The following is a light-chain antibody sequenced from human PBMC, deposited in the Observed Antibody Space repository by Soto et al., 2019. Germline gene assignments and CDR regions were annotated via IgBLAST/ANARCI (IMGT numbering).Light chain of an antibody. Sequence: DIQMTQSPSSLSASIGDRVTITCRASQYIRDSLNWFQQKPGKAPKLLMYAASTLQTGVSARFSGGGSGTDFTLTIDTLQPEDLATYFCQHHYNFPWTFGQGTRVEI. CDR3: QHHYNFPWT. CDR1: QYIRDS. CDR2: AAS. J-gene: IGKJ1*01. V-gene: IGKV1-39*01.